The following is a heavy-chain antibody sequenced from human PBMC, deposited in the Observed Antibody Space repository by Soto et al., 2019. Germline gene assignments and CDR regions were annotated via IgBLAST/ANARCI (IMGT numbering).Heavy chain of an antibody. CDR1: GGTFINHA. CDR2: SIPMFGTA. CDR3: ARDDATYCGGDCYRYFFYGLDG. J-gene: IGHJ6*02. V-gene: IGHV1-69*01. Sequence: QVQLVQSGAEVKKPGSSVKISCKASGGTFINHAFSWVRQAPGQGLEWMGGSIPMFGTADYSQKFQGRVTITADESTTTAHMELSSLSSYEAAVYYCARDDATYCGGDCYRYFFYGLDGWGQGTTVTVSS. D-gene: IGHD2-21*02.